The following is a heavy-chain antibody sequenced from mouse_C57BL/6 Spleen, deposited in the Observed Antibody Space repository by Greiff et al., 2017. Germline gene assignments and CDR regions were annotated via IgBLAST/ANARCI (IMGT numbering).Heavy chain of an antibody. Sequence: QVQLQQSGPELVKPGASVKISCKASGYAFSSSWMNWVKQRPGKGLEWIGRIYPGDGDTNYNGKFKGKATLTADKSSSTAYMQRSSLTSEDSAVYFCARGGGTRFAYWGQGTLVTVSA. CDR2: IYPGDGDT. CDR1: GYAFSSSW. D-gene: IGHD2-14*01. CDR3: ARGGGTRFAY. V-gene: IGHV1-82*01. J-gene: IGHJ3*01.